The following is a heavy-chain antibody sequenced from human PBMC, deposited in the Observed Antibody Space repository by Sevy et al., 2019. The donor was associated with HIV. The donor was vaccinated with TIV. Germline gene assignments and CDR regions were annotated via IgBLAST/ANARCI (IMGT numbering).Heavy chain of an antibody. D-gene: IGHD3-16*01. Sequence: GGSLRLSCAGSGFTFSNYGMHWVRQAPGKGLEWVAIIWYDGSNKYYTESVKGRFTISRDNSKNMLYLQMNGLRAEDTAVYYCARDKLQTTGSLGDYYYGLDVRGQGTRVTVSS. CDR3: ARDKLQTTGSLGDYYYGLDV. V-gene: IGHV3-33*01. J-gene: IGHJ6*02. CDR2: IWYDGSNK. CDR1: GFTFSNYG.